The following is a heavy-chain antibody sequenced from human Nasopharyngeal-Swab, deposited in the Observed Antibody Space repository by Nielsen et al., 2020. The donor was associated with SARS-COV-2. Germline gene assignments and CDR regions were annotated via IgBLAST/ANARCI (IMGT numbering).Heavy chain of an antibody. D-gene: IGHD6-13*01. J-gene: IGHJ6*03. Sequence: GESLKISCKASGYTFTSYDINWVRQATGQGLEWMGWMNPNSGNTGYAQKFQGRVTMTRNTSISTAYMELSSLRSEDTAVYYCARGLYLKQLVIQYYMDVWGKGTTVTVSS. V-gene: IGHV1-8*01. CDR3: ARGLYLKQLVIQYYMDV. CDR1: GYTFTSYD. CDR2: MNPNSGNT.